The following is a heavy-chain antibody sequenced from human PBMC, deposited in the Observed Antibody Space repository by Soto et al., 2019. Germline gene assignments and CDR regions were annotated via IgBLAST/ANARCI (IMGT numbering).Heavy chain of an antibody. Sequence: GGSLRLSCAASGFTFSDYAMSWVRQAPGKGLEWVSGLGGSNSDTHYAASVEGRFTVSRDNSRSTMFLQMNSLRVEDTAVYYCAKDKVDHNSVWDPFDIWGQGTMVTVSS. J-gene: IGHJ3*02. CDR1: GFTFSDYA. D-gene: IGHD2-15*01. V-gene: IGHV3-23*01. CDR3: AKDKVDHNSVWDPFDI. CDR2: LGGSNSDT.